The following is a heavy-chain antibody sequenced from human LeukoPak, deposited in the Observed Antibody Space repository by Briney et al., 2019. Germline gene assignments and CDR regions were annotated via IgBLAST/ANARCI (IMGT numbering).Heavy chain of an antibody. D-gene: IGHD3-22*01. Sequence: ASVKVSCKVSGYTLTELSMHWVRQAPGKGLEWMGGFDPEDGETIYAQKFQGRVTMTEDTSTDTAYMELSSLRSEDTAVYYCARGHSSGYFNWFDPWGQGTLVTVSS. CDR3: ARGHSSGYFNWFDP. CDR1: GYTLTELS. CDR2: FDPEDGET. V-gene: IGHV1-24*01. J-gene: IGHJ5*02.